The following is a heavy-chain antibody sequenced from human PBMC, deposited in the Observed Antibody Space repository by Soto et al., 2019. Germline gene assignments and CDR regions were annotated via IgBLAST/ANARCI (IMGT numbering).Heavy chain of an antibody. CDR3: ARAGFAMATSDY. J-gene: IGHJ4*02. CDR1: TFTFSIYG. V-gene: IGHV3-30*03. CDR2: ISYDGANK. D-gene: IGHD5-18*01. Sequence: QVQLVEPGGGVVHPGRSLRLSCAASTFTFSIYGIHWFRQAPGKGLEWVAFISYDGANKYYADSVKGRFSISRDSSNNTLYMQMNSLRPEDTAVYYCARAGFAMATSDYWGQGSLVTVSS.